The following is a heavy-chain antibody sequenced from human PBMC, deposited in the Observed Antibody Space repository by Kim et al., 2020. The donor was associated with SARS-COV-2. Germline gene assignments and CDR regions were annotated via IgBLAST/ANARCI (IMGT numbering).Heavy chain of an antibody. V-gene: IGHV1-18*04. CDR2: SSAYNGNT. D-gene: IGHD3-22*01. Sequence: ASVKVSCKASGYTFTSYGISWVRQAPGQGLEWMGWSSAYNGNTNYAQKLQGRVTMTTDTSTRTAYMELRSLRSDDTAVYYCARDSCYYDSSGYYYVSCLPKGGGYYFDYWGQGTLVTVSS. CDR3: ARDSCYYDSSGYYYVSCLPKGGGYYFDY. CDR1: GYTFTSYG. J-gene: IGHJ4*02.